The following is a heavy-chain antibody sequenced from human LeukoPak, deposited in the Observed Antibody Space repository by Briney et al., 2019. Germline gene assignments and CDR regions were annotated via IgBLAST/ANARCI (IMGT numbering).Heavy chain of an antibody. D-gene: IGHD3-22*01. CDR1: GYTFTGYY. CDR3: AREAGNYYDSSGYPDY. Sequence: EASVKVSCKASGYTFTGYYMHWVRQAPGQGLEWMGWINPNSGGTNYAQKFQGRVTMTRDTSISTAYMELSRLRSDDTAVYYCAREAGNYYDSSGYPDYWGQGTLVTVSS. V-gene: IGHV1-2*02. J-gene: IGHJ4*02. CDR2: INPNSGGT.